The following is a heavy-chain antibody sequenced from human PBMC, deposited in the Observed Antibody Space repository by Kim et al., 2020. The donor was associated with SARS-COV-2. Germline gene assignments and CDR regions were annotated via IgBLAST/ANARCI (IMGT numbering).Heavy chain of an antibody. CDR3: ARAGNVVVPAVLGLGLSYYYYKDV. V-gene: IGHV4-34*01. CDR2: INHSGST. CDR1: GGSLSGYY. D-gene: IGHD2-2*01. J-gene: IGHJ6*03. Sequence: SETLSLTCAVYGGSLSGYYWSWISQPPGKGLEWIGEINHSGSTNYNPSLKSRVTISVDTSKNQFSLNLSSVTATDTAVYSCARAGNVVVPAVLGLGLSYYYYKDVWGKGTTVTVSS.